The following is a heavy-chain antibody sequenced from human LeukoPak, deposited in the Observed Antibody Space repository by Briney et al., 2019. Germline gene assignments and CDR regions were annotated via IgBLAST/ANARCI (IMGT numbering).Heavy chain of an antibody. Sequence: SETLSLACTVSGGSISSYYWSWIRQPPGKGLEWIGNIHYSGSTHYNPSLRSRVTISVDTSKNQFSLKLSSVTAADTAVYYCARDWDDIVVVPAATYFDYWGQGTLVTVSS. J-gene: IGHJ4*02. D-gene: IGHD2-2*01. V-gene: IGHV4-59*01. CDR3: ARDWDDIVVVPAATYFDY. CDR1: GGSISSYY. CDR2: IHYSGST.